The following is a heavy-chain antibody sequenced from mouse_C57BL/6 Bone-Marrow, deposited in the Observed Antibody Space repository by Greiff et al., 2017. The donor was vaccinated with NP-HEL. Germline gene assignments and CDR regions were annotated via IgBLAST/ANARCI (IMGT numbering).Heavy chain of an antibody. D-gene: IGHD2-1*01. CDR3: ARKDYGNAWFAY. V-gene: IGHV1-61*01. CDR2: IYPSDSET. Sequence: QVQLQQSGAELVRPGSSVKLSCKASGYTFTSSWLDWVKQRPGQGLEWIGNIYPSDSETHYNQKFKDKATLTVDKSSSTAYMQLSSLTSEDSAVYYCARKDYGNAWFAYWGQGTLVTVSA. CDR1: GYTFTSSW. J-gene: IGHJ3*01.